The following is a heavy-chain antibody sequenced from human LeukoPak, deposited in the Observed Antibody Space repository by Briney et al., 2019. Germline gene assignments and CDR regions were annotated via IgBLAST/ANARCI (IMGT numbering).Heavy chain of an antibody. CDR2: INSDGSST. V-gene: IGHV3-74*01. CDR3: ASPQSGDYGALYFQH. Sequence: GGSLRLACAASGFTFSSHWMYWVRQAPGKGLVWVSRINSDGSSTSYADSVKGRFTISRDNAKNTLYLQVNSLRVEDTAVYYCASPQSGDYGALYFQHWGPGTLVTVSS. CDR1: GFTFSSHW. J-gene: IGHJ1*01. D-gene: IGHD4-17*01.